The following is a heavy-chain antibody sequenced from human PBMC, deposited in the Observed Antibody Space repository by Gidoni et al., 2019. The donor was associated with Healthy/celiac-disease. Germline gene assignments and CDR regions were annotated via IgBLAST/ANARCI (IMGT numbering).Heavy chain of an antibody. V-gene: IGHV4-39*07. CDR1: GGSISSSSYY. J-gene: IGHJ5*02. Sequence: QLQLQESGPGLVTPSETLSLTCTVSGGSISSSSYYWGWIRQPPGKGLEWIGSIYYSGSTYYNPSLKSRVTISVDTSKNQFSLKLSSVTAADTAVYYCARDKWADYYDSSGTLGWFDPWGQGTLVTVSS. CDR3: ARDKWADYYDSSGTLGWFDP. D-gene: IGHD3-22*01. CDR2: IYYSGST.